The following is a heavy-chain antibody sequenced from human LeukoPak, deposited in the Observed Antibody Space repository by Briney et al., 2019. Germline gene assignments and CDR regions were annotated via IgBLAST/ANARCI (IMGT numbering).Heavy chain of an antibody. CDR2: ISSSAYI. D-gene: IGHD3-22*01. V-gene: IGHV3-21*01. CDR1: GFTFSTYS. Sequence: PGGSLRLSCAASGFTFSTYSMNWVRQAPGKGLEWVSFISSSAYIYYADSVKGRFTISRDNAKNSLYLQMNSLRAEDTAVYYCATDVTYDSSGRLDYWGQGTLVTVSS. CDR3: ATDVTYDSSGRLDY. J-gene: IGHJ4*02.